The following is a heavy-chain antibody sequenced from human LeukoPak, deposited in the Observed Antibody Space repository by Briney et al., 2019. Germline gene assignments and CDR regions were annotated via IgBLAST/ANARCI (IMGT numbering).Heavy chain of an antibody. CDR3: AKRLSGSYYLSFDY. V-gene: IGHV3-30-3*02. J-gene: IGHJ4*02. CDR1: GFTFSDYN. Sequence: QPGRSLRLSCAASGFTFSDYNMHWVRQAPGKGLDWVALTSPDGNKKYYADSVKGRFTMSRDNSNNTLYLQMNSLRAEDTAVYYCAKRLSGSYYLSFDYWGQGTLVTVSS. D-gene: IGHD1-26*01. CDR2: TSPDGNKK.